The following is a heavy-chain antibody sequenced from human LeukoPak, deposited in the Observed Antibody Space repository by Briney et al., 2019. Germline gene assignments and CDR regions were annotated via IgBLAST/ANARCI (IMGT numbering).Heavy chain of an antibody. J-gene: IGHJ4*02. D-gene: IGHD3-16*01. CDR1: GFTFTSYA. CDR3: ATSRLTDDF. Sequence: GGSLRLSCAASGFTFTSYAMSWVRHAPGKGLEWVPAISGSGGSTFYSDSVKGRFTISRDNSKNTLYLQINSLRAEDTAVYYCATSRLTDDFWGQGTLVTVSS. V-gene: IGHV3-23*01. CDR2: ISGSGGST.